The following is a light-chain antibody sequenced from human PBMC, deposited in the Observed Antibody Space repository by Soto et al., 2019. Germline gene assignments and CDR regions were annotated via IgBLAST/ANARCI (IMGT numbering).Light chain of an antibody. V-gene: IGKV1-33*01. CDR3: QQYDNLPLT. J-gene: IGKJ4*01. CDR1: QDIINY. CDR2: YAS. Sequence: DILMTQSPSSLSASVGDRVTITCQASQDIINYLNWYQQKPGKAPKLLIYYASNLETGVPARFSGSGSGTDFTLTISSLQPEDIATYYCQQYDNLPLTFGGGTKVEIK.